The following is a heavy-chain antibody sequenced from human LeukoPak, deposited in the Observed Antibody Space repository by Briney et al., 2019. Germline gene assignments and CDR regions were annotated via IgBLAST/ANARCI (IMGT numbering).Heavy chain of an antibody. D-gene: IGHD3-16*01. CDR2: IYPGDSDT. Sequence: GESLKISCKGSGYSFTSYWIGWVRQMPGKGLEWMGIIYPGDSDTRYSPSFQGQVTISADKSISTAYLQWSSLKASDTAMYYCARPRDFSIWGYYFDYWGQGTLATVSS. J-gene: IGHJ4*02. CDR1: GYSFTSYW. V-gene: IGHV5-51*01. CDR3: ARPRDFSIWGYYFDY.